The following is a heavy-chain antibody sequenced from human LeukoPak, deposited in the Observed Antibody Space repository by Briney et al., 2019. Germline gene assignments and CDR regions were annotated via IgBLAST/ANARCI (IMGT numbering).Heavy chain of an antibody. Sequence: GGSLRLSCAASGFTFSSYAMHWARQAPGKGLEWVAVISYDGSNKYYADSVKGRFTISRDNSKNTLYLQMNSLRAEDTAVYYCARPRRVGATSPINYWGQGTLVTVSS. CDR2: ISYDGSNK. J-gene: IGHJ4*02. D-gene: IGHD1-26*01. CDR3: ARPRRVGATSPINY. V-gene: IGHV3-30-3*01. CDR1: GFTFSSYA.